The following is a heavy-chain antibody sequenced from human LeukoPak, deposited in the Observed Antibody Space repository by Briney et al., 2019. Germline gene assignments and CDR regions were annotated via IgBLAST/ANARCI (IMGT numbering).Heavy chain of an antibody. CDR1: GFTFSSYA. D-gene: IGHD3-22*01. J-gene: IGHJ4*02. Sequence: GGSLRLSCAASGFTFSSYAMHWVRQAPGKGLEYVSAISSNGGSTYYANSVKGRFTISRDNSKNTLYLQMGSLRAEDMAVYYCARDQYYASSGYTIDYWGQGTLVTVSS. CDR2: ISSNGGST. V-gene: IGHV3-64*01. CDR3: ARDQYYASSGYTIDY.